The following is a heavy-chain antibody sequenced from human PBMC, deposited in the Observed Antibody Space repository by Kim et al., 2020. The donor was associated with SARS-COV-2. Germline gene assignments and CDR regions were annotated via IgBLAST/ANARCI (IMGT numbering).Heavy chain of an antibody. D-gene: IGHD5-18*01. V-gene: IGHV3-21*01. CDR3: ARGTPPLSPDTAMATDFDY. Sequence: GGSLRLSCAASGFTFSSYSMNWVRQAPGKGLEWVSSISSSSSYIYYADSVKGRFTISRDNAKNSLYLQMNSLRAEDTAVYYCARGTPPLSPDTAMATDFDYWGQGSLVTVSS. CDR2: ISSSSSYI. CDR1: GFTFSSYS. J-gene: IGHJ4*02.